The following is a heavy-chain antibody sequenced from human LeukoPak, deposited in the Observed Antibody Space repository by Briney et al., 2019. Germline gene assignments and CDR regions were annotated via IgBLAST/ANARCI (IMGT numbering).Heavy chain of an antibody. CDR3: ARDTAMVRIIDY. CDR2: IYYSGST. J-gene: IGHJ4*02. D-gene: IGHD5-18*01. V-gene: IGHV4-39*07. CDR1: GGSISSSSYY. Sequence: SETLSLTCTVSGGSISSSSYYWGWIRQPPGKGLEWIGSIYYSGSTYYNPSLKSRVTISVDTSKNQFSLKLSSVTAADTAVYYCARDTAMVRIIDYWGQGTLVTVSS.